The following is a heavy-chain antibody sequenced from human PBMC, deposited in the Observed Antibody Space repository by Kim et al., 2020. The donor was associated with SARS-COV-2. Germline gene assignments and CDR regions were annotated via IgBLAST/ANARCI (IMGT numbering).Heavy chain of an antibody. CDR3: ASGGYCSGGSCYSFPIDP. V-gene: IGHV3-21*01. D-gene: IGHD2-15*01. Sequence: GGSLRLSCAASGFTFSSYSMNWVRQAPGKGLEWVSSISSSSSYIYYADSVKGRFTISRDNAKNSLYLQMNSLRAEDTAVYYCASGGYCSGGSCYSFPIDPWGQGTLVTVSS. CDR2: ISSSSSYI. CDR1: GFTFSSYS. J-gene: IGHJ5*02.